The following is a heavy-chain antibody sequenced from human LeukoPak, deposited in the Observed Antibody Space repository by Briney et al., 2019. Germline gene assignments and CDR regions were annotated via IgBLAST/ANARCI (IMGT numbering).Heavy chain of an antibody. J-gene: IGHJ4*02. CDR1: GYTFTGYY. CDR3: ASRLSKLLWFGEFPLDY. D-gene: IGHD3-10*01. V-gene: IGHV1-2*06. CDR2: INPNSGGT. Sequence: ASVKVSCKASGYTFTGYYMRWVRQAPGQGLEWMGRINPNSGGTNYAQKFQGRVTMTRDTSISTAYMELSRLRSDDTAVYYCASRLSKLLWFGEFPLDYWGQGTLVTVSS.